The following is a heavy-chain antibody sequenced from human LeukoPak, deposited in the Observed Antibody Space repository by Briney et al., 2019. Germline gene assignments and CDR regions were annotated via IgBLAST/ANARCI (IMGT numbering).Heavy chain of an antibody. D-gene: IGHD1-14*01. Sequence: PGGSLRLSCAASGFTFSSYWMHWVRQAPGKGLVWISRISTDGTTTNYADSVKGRFTISRDNAKNTPYLQMNSLRAEDTAVYYCVRYKSIGWRGQGTLVTVSS. CDR3: VRYKSIGW. J-gene: IGHJ4*02. V-gene: IGHV3-74*01. CDR1: GFTFSSYW. CDR2: ISTDGTTT.